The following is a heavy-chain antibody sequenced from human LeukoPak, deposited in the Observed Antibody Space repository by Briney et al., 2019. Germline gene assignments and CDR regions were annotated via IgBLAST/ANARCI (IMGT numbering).Heavy chain of an antibody. D-gene: IGHD6-19*01. CDR2: ISGSGGNT. V-gene: IGHV3-23*01. Sequence: GGSLRLSCAASGFTFSSYAMSWVRQAPGKGLEWVSAISGSGGNTFYGDSVKGRFTISRDNSKNTLYLQMTSLGAEDTAVYYCAKDGQWLVNDCFDTWGQEILVTVSS. J-gene: IGHJ5*02. CDR1: GFTFSSYA. CDR3: AKDGQWLVNDCFDT.